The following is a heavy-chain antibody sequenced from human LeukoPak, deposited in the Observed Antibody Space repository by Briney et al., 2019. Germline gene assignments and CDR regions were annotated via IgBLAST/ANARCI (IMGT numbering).Heavy chain of an antibody. J-gene: IGHJ4*02. Sequence: PGGSLRLSCAASGFPFDEYGMSWVRQAPGKGLEWVSGLNWNGGTTGYADSVKGRFTISRDNAKNSLFLHMTSLRADDTAVYCCARDLVDYYGSGFDYWGQGTLVIVSS. CDR2: LNWNGGTT. CDR3: ARDLVDYYGSGFDY. V-gene: IGHV3-20*04. D-gene: IGHD3-10*01. CDR1: GFPFDEYG.